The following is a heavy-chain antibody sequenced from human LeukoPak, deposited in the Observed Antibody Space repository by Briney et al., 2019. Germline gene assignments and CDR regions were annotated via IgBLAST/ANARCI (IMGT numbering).Heavy chain of an antibody. CDR1: GFTFGDHS. J-gene: IGHJ6*02. Sequence: GGSLRLSCTASGFTFGDHSISWVRQAPGKGLEWVSYISSSGSTIYYADSVKGRFTISRDNAKNSLYLQMNSLRAEDTAVYYCARALRVEAYGMDVWGQGTTVTVSS. CDR2: ISSSGSTI. V-gene: IGHV3-11*01. D-gene: IGHD4-17*01. CDR3: ARALRVEAYGMDV.